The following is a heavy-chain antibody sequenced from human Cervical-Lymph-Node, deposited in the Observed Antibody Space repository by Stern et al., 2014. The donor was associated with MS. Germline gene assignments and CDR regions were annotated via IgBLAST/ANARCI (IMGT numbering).Heavy chain of an antibody. J-gene: IGHJ5*02. Sequence: EVQLVESGAEVKKPGESLKISCKTSGYKFTNQWIAWVRQMPGKGLEFMGIIYPGDSYTRYNPSFQGRVIISADNSINTAYLQWSSLKASDTAMYYCATHPVGPWGQGTLVTVSS. CDR1: GYKFTNQW. CDR2: IYPGDSYT. V-gene: IGHV5-51*01. CDR3: ATHPVGP.